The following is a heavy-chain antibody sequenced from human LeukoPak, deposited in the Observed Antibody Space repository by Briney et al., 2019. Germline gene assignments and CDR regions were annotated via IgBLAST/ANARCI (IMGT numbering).Heavy chain of an antibody. J-gene: IGHJ2*01. CDR1: GFTFSSYA. CDR2: ISTSGDTT. V-gene: IGHV3-23*01. D-gene: IGHD3-10*01. CDR3: TKVRAYDDSGNPYWHFDL. Sequence: PGGTLGPSCAASGFTFSSYAMSWVRQAPGKGLEWVSAISTSGDTTYYADSVRGRFTISRDNSKNTLYLQMNSLRAEDTAVYYCTKVRAYDDSGNPYWHFDLWGRGTLVTVSS.